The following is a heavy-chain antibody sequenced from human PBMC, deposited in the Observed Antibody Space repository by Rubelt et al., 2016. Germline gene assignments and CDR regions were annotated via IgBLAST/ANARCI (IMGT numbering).Heavy chain of an antibody. CDR3: ARGHSSSGWYY. V-gene: IGHV4-38-2*02. J-gene: IGHJ4*02. CDR2: IYHSGST. D-gene: IGHD6-19*01. CDR1: GYSISSGYY. Sequence: QVQLQESGPGLVKPSETLSLTCTVSGYSISSGYYWGWIRQPPGKGLEWIGSIYHSGSTYYNPSLKSRVTISVDTSKNQFSLKLSSVTAADTAVYYCARGHSSSGWYYWGQGALVTVSS.